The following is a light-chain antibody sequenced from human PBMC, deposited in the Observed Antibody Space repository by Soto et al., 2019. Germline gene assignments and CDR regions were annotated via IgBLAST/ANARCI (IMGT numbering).Light chain of an antibody. CDR3: AAWDDSLNGRV. CDR1: SSNIGSNT. V-gene: IGLV1-44*01. Sequence: QSVLTQPPSASGTPGQRVTISCSGSSSNIGSNTVNWYQQLPGTAPKLLIYSNNQRPSGVPDRFSGSKSGTSASLAISGLQSEAEADYYCAAWDDSLNGRVFGGGTKLTVL. CDR2: SNN. J-gene: IGLJ2*01.